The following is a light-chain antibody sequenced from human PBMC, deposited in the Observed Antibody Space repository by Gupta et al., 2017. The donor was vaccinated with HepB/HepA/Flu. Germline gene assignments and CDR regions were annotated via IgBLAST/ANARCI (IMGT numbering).Light chain of an antibody. V-gene: IGLV1-44*01. CDR1: SSNIGSNN. Sequence: HSVLTQPPSASGTPGQRVTISCSGSSSNIGSNNVNWYQQLPGMAPKLLISSNDQRPSGVPDRFSGSKSGTSASLAISGLQSEDEADYYCAAWDDSLTGYYVFGTGTQVTVL. CDR2: SND. J-gene: IGLJ1*01. CDR3: AAWDDSLTGYYV.